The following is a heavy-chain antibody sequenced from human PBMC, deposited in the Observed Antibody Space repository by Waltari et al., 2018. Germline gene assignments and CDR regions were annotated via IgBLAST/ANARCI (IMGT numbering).Heavy chain of an antibody. CDR2: INMSGRT. CDR3: ASQSSWGWGDYYYYYGMDV. CDR1: GGSFSGYY. D-gene: IGHD6-13*01. Sequence: QVQLQQWGAGLLKPSETLSLTCAVNGGSFSGYYWSWLRHHHGTGLEWFGEINMSGRTNYNPSLKSRVTISVETTKNQFSMKLSSVTAADTAVYYCASQSSWGWGDYYYYYGMDVWGQGTTVTVSS. V-gene: IGHV4-34*01. J-gene: IGHJ6*02.